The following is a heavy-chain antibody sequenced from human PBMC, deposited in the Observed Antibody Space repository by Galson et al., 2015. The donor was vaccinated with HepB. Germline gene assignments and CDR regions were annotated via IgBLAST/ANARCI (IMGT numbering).Heavy chain of an antibody. CDR2: IYPGDSDT. J-gene: IGHJ6*02. V-gene: IGHV5-51*01. Sequence: QSGAEVKKPGESLKISCKGSGYSFTSYWIGWVRQMPGKGLEWMGIIYPGDSDTNYSPSFQGHVTISADKSISTAYLQWSSLKASDTAMYYCARQGYSSSPWTVYYYYGMDVWGQGTTVTVSS. D-gene: IGHD6-6*01. CDR1: GYSFTSYW. CDR3: ARQGYSSSPWTVYYYYGMDV.